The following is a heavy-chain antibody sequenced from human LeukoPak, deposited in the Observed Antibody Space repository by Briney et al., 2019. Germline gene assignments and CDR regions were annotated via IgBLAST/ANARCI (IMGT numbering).Heavy chain of an antibody. CDR3: ARRGASGYYNY. CDR2: ISGSGGST. CDR1: GFTFSSYA. V-gene: IGHV3-23*01. J-gene: IGHJ4*02. D-gene: IGHD3-3*01. Sequence: GGSLRLSCAASGFTFSSYAMSWVRQAPGKGLEWVSAISGSGGSTYYADSVKGRFAISRDNAKNSLYLQMNSLRAEDTAVYYCARRGASGYYNYWGQGTLVTVSS.